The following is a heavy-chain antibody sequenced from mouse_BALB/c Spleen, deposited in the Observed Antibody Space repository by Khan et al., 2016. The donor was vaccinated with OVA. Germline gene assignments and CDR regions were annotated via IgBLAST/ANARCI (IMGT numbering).Heavy chain of an antibody. CDR3: ASERGRYYAMDY. Sequence: EVQLVESGPGLVKPSQSLSLTCTVAGYSITSDYAWNWIRQFPGNKLEWMGYISYSGSPGYNPSLKSRISITRDTSKNQFFLQLNSVTTDDTATYYCASERGRYYAMDYWGQGTSVTVSS. CDR1: GYSITSDYA. CDR2: ISYSGSP. D-gene: IGHD4-1*01. J-gene: IGHJ4*01. V-gene: IGHV3-2*02.